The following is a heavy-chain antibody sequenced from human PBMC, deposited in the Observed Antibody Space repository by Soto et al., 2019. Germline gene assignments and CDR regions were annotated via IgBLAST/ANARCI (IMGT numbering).Heavy chain of an antibody. Sequence: SETLSLTCAVYGGSFSGYFWNWIRQTPGKGLEWIGKVNHNGRNNYNPSLKGRVTISLDMSKNQISLKLTSVTAADTAVYYCARGGSSDWQVAFDFWGQGTMVTVSS. D-gene: IGHD6-19*01. V-gene: IGHV4-34*01. CDR2: VNHNGRN. J-gene: IGHJ3*01. CDR3: ARGGSSDWQVAFDF. CDR1: GGSFSGYF.